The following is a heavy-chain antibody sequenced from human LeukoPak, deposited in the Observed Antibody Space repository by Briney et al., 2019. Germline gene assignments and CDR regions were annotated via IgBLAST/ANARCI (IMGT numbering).Heavy chain of an antibody. Sequence: GGSLRLSRTASLFTLGDYAMSGFRQAPGKGLEWVGFIKSKAYGGTTEYAASVKGRFTISRDDSKSIAYQQMNSLKTEDTAVYYCTRDPPSYYYDSSGYIWGQGTLVTVSS. J-gene: IGHJ4*02. D-gene: IGHD3-22*01. CDR2: IKSKAYGGTT. CDR1: LFTLGDYA. CDR3: TRDPPSYYYDSSGYI. V-gene: IGHV3-49*03.